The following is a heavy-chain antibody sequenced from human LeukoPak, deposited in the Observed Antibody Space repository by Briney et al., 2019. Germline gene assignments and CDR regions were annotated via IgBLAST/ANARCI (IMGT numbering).Heavy chain of an antibody. D-gene: IGHD1-1*01. V-gene: IGHV3-11*06. CDR3: TRVGSSGSVDY. CDR1: GFTFSDYY. J-gene: IGHJ4*02. CDR2: ISSRTSDT. Sequence: GGSLRLSCAASGFTFSDYYMSWIRQAPGEGLEWVSYISSRTSDTNYVDSVKGRFTISRDNAKNSLYLQMNSLRAEDTAVCYCTRVGSSGSVDYWGQGTLVTVSS.